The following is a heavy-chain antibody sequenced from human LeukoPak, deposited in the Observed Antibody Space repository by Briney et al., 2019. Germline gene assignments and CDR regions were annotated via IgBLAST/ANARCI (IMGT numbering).Heavy chain of an antibody. CDR2: IYYSGST. J-gene: IGHJ4*02. CDR3: ARGVRAVDPPHFDY. CDR1: GGSISSYY. V-gene: IGHV4-59*01. Sequence: PSETLSLTCTVSGGSISSYYWSWIRQPPGKGLEWIGYIYYSGSTNYNPSLKRRVTISVDTSKNQFSLKLSSVTAADTAVYYCARGVRAVDPPHFDYWGQGTLVTVSS. D-gene: IGHD6-19*01.